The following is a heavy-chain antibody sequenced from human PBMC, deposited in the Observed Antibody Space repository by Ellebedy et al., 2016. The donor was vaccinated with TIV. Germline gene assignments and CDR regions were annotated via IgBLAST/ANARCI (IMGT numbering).Heavy chain of an antibody. D-gene: IGHD3-22*01. CDR3: ARRNYDINGYSD. CDR2: ISTYNSYT. J-gene: IGHJ4*02. CDR1: GYTFTSYA. Sequence: AASVKVSCKASGYTFTSYAISWVRQAPGQGLEWMGWISTYNSYTNYAQKVQGRVTMTTDTSTGTAYMELRNLRSDDAAVYYCARRNYDINGYSDWGQGTLVTVSS. V-gene: IGHV1-18*01.